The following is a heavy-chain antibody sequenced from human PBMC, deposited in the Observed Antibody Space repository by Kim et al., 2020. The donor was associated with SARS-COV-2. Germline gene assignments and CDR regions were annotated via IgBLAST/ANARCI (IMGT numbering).Heavy chain of an antibody. J-gene: IGHJ4*02. CDR2: ISSSSSTI. CDR1: GFTFSSYS. V-gene: IGHV3-48*04. D-gene: IGHD5-12*01. Sequence: GGSLRLSCAASGFTFSSYSMNWVRQAPGKGLEWVSYISSSSSTIYYADSVKGRFTISRDNAKNSLYLQMNSRRAEDTAVYYCASTTEGYSGYVLRWGQGTLVTVSS. CDR3: ASTTEGYSGYVLR.